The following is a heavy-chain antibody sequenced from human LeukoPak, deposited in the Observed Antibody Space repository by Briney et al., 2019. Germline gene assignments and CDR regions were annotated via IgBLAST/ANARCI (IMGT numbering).Heavy chain of an antibody. Sequence: SGGSVRLSCAASGFTFSTYAMHWVRQAPGRGLEWVAFIRYDGSNQYYADSVRGRFTISRDNSHNTLYLQANSLRPEDTAVYYCAKPLSNYDFWSGYKNWGQGTLVTISS. J-gene: IGHJ4*02. V-gene: IGHV3-30*02. CDR1: GFTFSTYA. CDR2: IRYDGSNQ. CDR3: AKPLSNYDFWSGYKN. D-gene: IGHD3-3*01.